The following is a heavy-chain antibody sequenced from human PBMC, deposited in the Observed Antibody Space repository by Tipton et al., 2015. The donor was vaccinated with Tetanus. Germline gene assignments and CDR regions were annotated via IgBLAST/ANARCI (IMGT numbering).Heavy chain of an antibody. V-gene: IGHV3-74*01. Sequence: SLRLSCAASGFTFSSYWMHWVRQAPGKGLVWVSRINSDGSSTSYADSVKGRFTISRDNAKNTLYLQMNSLRAEDTAVYYCARGYQGFLEWLPTSKWGQGTLVTVSS. CDR2: INSDGSST. J-gene: IGHJ4*02. CDR1: GFTFSSYW. D-gene: IGHD3-3*01. CDR3: ARGYQGFLEWLPTSK.